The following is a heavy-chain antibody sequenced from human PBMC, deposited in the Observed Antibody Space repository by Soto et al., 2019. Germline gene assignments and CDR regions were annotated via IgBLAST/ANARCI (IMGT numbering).Heavy chain of an antibody. D-gene: IGHD2-15*01. J-gene: IGHJ6*02. CDR1: GFTFSSYA. Sequence: EVQLLESGGGLVQPGGSLRLSCAASGFTFSSYAMSWVRQAPGKGLEWVSAISGSGCSTYYADSVKGRFTISRDNSKNTLYLQMNSLRAEDTAVYYCAKVCTPTQCGYGMDVWGQGTTVTVSS. V-gene: IGHV3-23*01. CDR3: AKVCTPTQCGYGMDV. CDR2: ISGSGCST.